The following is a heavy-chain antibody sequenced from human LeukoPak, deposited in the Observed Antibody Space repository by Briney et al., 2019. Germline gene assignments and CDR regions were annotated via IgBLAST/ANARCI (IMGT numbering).Heavy chain of an antibody. D-gene: IGHD5-18*01. CDR3: ARQLWLHPFDY. CDR2: INPRGGST. J-gene: IGHJ4*02. Sequence: ASVKVSCKASGYTFTSYYMHWVRQDLGQGLEWMGIINPRGGSTRYAQKFQGRVTMTRDTSTSTVYMELSSLRSEDTAVYYCARQLWLHPFDYWGQGPLVTVSS. V-gene: IGHV1-46*01. CDR1: GYTFTSYY.